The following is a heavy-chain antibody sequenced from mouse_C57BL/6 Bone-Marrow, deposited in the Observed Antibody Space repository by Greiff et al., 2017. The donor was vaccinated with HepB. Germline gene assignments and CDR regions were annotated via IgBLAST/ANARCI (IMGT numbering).Heavy chain of an antibody. Sequence: QVQLQQPGAELVMPGASVKLSCKASGYTFTSYWMHWGKQRPGQGLEWIGEIDPSDSYTNYNQKFKGKSTLTVDKSSSTAYMQLSSLTSEDSAVYYCARLGGTLFDYWGQGTTLTVSS. CDR3: ARLGGTLFDY. J-gene: IGHJ2*01. CDR2: IDPSDSYT. CDR1: GYTFTSYW. D-gene: IGHD4-1*01. V-gene: IGHV1-69*01.